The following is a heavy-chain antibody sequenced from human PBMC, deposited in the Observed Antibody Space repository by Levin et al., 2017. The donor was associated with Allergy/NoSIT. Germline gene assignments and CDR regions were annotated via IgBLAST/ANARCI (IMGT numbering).Heavy chain of an antibody. D-gene: IGHD2-21*02. J-gene: IGHJ4*02. CDR1: GFTFSSYA. V-gene: IGHV3-30-3*01. Sequence: GGSLRLSCAASGFTFSSYAMHWVRQAPGKGLEWVAVISYDGSNKYYADSVKGRFTISRDNSKNTLYLQMNSLRAEDTAVYYCARAKNRPHIVVVTAILDYWGQGTLVTVSS. CDR3: ARAKNRPHIVVVTAILDY. CDR2: ISYDGSNK.